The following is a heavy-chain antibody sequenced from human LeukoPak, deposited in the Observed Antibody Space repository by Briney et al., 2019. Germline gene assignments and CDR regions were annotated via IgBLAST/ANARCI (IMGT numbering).Heavy chain of an antibody. V-gene: IGHV3-30-3*01. CDR1: GFTFSSYA. CDR3: ARDLGYCSGGSCYDFDY. J-gene: IGHJ4*02. CDR2: ISYDGSNK. Sequence: PGGSLRLSCAASGFTFSSYAMHWVRQAPGKGLEWVAVISYDGSNKYYADSVKGRFTISRDNSKNTLYLQMNSLRAEDTAVYYCARDLGYCSGGSCYDFDYWGQGTLVTVSS. D-gene: IGHD2-15*01.